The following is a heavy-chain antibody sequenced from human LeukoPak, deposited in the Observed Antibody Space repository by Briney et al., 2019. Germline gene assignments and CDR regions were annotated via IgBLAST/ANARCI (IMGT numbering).Heavy chain of an antibody. V-gene: IGHV3-33*01. CDR1: GFTFSSYG. CDR3: ARDRRTFTMIDY. J-gene: IGHJ4*02. Sequence: GGSLRLSCAASGFTFSSYGMHWVRQAPGKGLEWVAVIWYDGSNKYYADSVKGRFTISRDNSKNTLYLQMNSLRAEDTAVYYCARDRRTFTMIDYWGQGTLVTVSS. D-gene: IGHD3-22*01. CDR2: IWYDGSNK.